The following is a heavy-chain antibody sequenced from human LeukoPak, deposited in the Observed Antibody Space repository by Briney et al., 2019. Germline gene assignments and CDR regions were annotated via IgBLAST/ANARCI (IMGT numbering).Heavy chain of an antibody. CDR1: GFTFSSYA. Sequence: GGSLRLSCAASGFTFSSYAMHWVRQAPGKGLEWVSSISSSSSYIYYADSVKGRFTISRDNAKNSLYLQMNSLRAEDTAVYYCASRAVARVVLYYFDYWGQGTLVTVSS. V-gene: IGHV3-21*01. D-gene: IGHD2-21*01. CDR2: ISSSSSYI. J-gene: IGHJ4*02. CDR3: ASRAVARVVLYYFDY.